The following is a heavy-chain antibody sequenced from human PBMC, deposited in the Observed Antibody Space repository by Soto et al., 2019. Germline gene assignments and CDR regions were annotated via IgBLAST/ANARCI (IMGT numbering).Heavy chain of an antibody. CDR3: GRYEAGY. J-gene: IGHJ4*02. Sequence: SETLSLTCAVYGGPFNGYYWSWIRQPPGKGLEWLGEINHVGSTNYSPSLKSRVTISVDTSKKYFSLKLTSVTAADTAVYYCGRYEAGYWGQGTLVTVSS. CDR2: INHVGST. D-gene: IGHD3-3*01. V-gene: IGHV4-34*01. CDR1: GGPFNGYY.